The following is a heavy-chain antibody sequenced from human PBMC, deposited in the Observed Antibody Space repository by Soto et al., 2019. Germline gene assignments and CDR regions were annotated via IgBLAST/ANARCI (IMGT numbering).Heavy chain of an antibody. CDR2: IYYSGST. Sequence: SDTLSLTCTVSGVSISSGGYYWSWIRQHPGKGLEWIGYIYYSGSTYYNPSLKSRVTISVDTSKNQFSLKLSSVTAADTAVYYCARDSQGDYGIYYYYGMDVWGQGTTVT. D-gene: IGHD4-17*01. V-gene: IGHV4-31*03. CDR3: ARDSQGDYGIYYYYGMDV. J-gene: IGHJ6*02. CDR1: GVSISSGGYY.